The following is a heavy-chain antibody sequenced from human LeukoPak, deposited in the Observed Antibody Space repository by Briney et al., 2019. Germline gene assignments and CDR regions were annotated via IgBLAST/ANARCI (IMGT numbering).Heavy chain of an antibody. CDR1: GFTFSSYS. D-gene: IGHD5-24*01. V-gene: IGHV3-21*01. CDR3: AGGRERDGYSIDY. Sequence: KAGGSLRLSCAASGFTFSSYSMNWVRQAPGKGLEWVSSISSSSSYIYYADSVKGRFTISRDNAKNSLYLQMNSLRAEDTAVYYCAGGRERDGYSIDYWGQGTLVTVSS. J-gene: IGHJ4*02. CDR2: ISSSSSYI.